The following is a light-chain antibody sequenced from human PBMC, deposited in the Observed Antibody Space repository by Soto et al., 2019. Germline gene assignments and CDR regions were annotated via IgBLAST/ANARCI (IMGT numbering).Light chain of an antibody. V-gene: IGKV3-20*01. CDR3: QQYGSSPVT. J-gene: IGKJ1*01. CDR1: QSVSSSY. CDR2: GAS. Sequence: EIVLTQSPGTLSLSPGGRATLSCRASQSVSSSYLAWYQQKPGQAPRLLIYGASSSATDIPDRFSGSGSGKDFTLTISSQEPEDFSVYYCQQYGSSPVTFGQGTMVEIK.